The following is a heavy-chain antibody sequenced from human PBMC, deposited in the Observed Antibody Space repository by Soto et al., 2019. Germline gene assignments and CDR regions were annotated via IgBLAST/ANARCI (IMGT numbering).Heavy chain of an antibody. V-gene: IGHV3-23*01. J-gene: IGHJ4*02. D-gene: IGHD1-26*01. CDR2: ISGSGGST. CDR3: ARRGSGSYYDY. CDR1: GFTFSSYA. Sequence: EVQLLESGGGLVQPGGSLRLSCAASGFTFSSYAMRWVRQAPVKGLEWVSAISGSGGSTYYADSVKGRFTISSDNPKNTLYLQMNSLRAEDTAVYYCARRGSGSYYDYWVQGTLVTVSS.